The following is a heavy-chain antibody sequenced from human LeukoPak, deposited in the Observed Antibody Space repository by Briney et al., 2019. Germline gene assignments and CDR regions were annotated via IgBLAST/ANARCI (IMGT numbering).Heavy chain of an antibody. CDR3: ARERATVTTP. D-gene: IGHD4-17*01. V-gene: IGHV4-30-4*01. CDR1: GGSISSADYY. CDR2: IYYSGST. J-gene: IGHJ5*02. Sequence: SETLSLTCTLSGGSISSADYYWSWIRQPPGKGPEWIGYIYYSGSTYYNPSLKSRVTISVDTSKNQFSLNLSSVTAADTAVYYCARERATVTTPWGQGTLVTVSS.